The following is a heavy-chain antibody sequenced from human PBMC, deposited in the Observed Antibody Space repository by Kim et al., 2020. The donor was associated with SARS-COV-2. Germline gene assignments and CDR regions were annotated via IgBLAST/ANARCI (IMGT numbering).Heavy chain of an antibody. D-gene: IGHD1-26*01. J-gene: IGHJ3*02. Sequence: SLKTRLTISKDTSKNQVVLTMTNMDPVDTATYYCARIPIIVGAANDAFDIWGQGTMVTVSS. V-gene: IGHV2-70*01. CDR3: ARIPIIVGAANDAFDI.